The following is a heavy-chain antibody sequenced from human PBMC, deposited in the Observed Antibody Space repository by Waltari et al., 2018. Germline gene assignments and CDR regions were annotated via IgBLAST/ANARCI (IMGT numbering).Heavy chain of an antibody. CDR2: IYYRGSH. D-gene: IGHD3-10*01. J-gene: IGHJ3*02. CDR1: GGSISSYY. Sequence: QVQLQESCTGLVKPSETLSLTCTVTGGSISSYYWSWIRQPPGKGTEWIGDIYYRGSHHDHPSRKSRVTISVETSENQFSLKLISVTAADTAVYYCAGDLWFGESADAVDIWGQGTMVTVSS. V-gene: IGHV4-59*01. CDR3: AGDLWFGESADAVDI.